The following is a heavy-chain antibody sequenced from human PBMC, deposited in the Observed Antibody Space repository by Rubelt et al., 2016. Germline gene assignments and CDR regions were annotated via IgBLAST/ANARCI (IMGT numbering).Heavy chain of an antibody. J-gene: IGHJ5*02. Sequence: GYIYYSGSTNYNPSLKSRVTISVDTSKNQFSLKLNSVTAADTAVYFCARGYSSGWRVGWFDPWGQGTLVTVSS. CDR3: ARGYSSGWRVGWFDP. V-gene: IGHV4-59*09. CDR2: IYYSGST. D-gene: IGHD6-19*01.